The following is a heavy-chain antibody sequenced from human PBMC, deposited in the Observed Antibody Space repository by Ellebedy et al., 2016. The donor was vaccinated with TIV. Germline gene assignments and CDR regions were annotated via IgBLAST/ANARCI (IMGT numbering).Heavy chain of an antibody. CDR1: EENFAHYW. CDR2: IYLGDSDT. J-gene: IGHJ2*01. Sequence: GESLKISCKLSEENFAHYWIGWVRQMPGKGLEWMGVIYLGDSDTRYSPSFQGQVTISADKSSDTAYLQWSSLKPSDSAVYYCAGGGRELSPVGEEVVWYFDLWGRGTLVTVSS. CDR3: AGGGRELSPVGEEVVWYFDL. V-gene: IGHV5-51*01. D-gene: IGHD1-26*01.